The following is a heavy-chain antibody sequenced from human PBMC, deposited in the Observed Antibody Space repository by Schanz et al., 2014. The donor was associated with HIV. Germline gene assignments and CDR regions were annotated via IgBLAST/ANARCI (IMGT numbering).Heavy chain of an antibody. Sequence: QVQLVQSGAEVKKPGSSVRVSCKASGETFSNYVISWVRQAPGQGLEWMGGIIPISGTANYAQKFQGRVTMTADKSTSAAYMELSSLRSEDTAVYYCVRGVIYYDSGSYYNYFDYWGQGTLVTLSS. J-gene: IGHJ4*02. CDR1: GETFSNYV. CDR3: VRGVIYYDSGSYYNYFDY. D-gene: IGHD3-10*01. CDR2: IIPISGTA. V-gene: IGHV1-69*06.